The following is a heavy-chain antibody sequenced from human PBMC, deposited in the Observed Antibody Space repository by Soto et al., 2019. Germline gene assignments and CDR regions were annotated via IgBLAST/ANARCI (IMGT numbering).Heavy chain of an antibody. CDR1: GYTFTSYG. D-gene: IGHD1-1*01. CDR2: ISAHNGNT. Sequence: QVHLVQSGAEVKKPGASVKVSCKCSGYTFTSYGITWVRQAPGQGLEWMGWISAHNGNTDYAQKVQGRVTVTRDTSTSTAYMQLRSLRSDDTAVYYCARGRYGDYWGQRARVTVSS. J-gene: IGHJ4*02. CDR3: ARGRYGDY. V-gene: IGHV1-18*01.